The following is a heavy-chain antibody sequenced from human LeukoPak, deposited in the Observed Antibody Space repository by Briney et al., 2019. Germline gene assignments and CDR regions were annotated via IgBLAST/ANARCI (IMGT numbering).Heavy chain of an antibody. CDR3: ARSYYYYYMDV. Sequence: SETLSLTCTVSGYSISSGYYWDWIRQPPGRGLEWIGRISYSGSTYYNPSLKSRVTISVDTSKNQFSLKLSSVTAADTAVYYCARSYYYYYMDVWGKGTTVTVSS. V-gene: IGHV4-38-2*02. J-gene: IGHJ6*03. CDR2: ISYSGST. CDR1: GYSISSGYY.